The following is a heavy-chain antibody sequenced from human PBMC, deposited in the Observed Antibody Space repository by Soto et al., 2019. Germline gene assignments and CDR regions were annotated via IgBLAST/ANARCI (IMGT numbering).Heavy chain of an antibody. D-gene: IGHD2-15*01. V-gene: IGHV4-59*01. Sequence: PSETLSLTCTVSGGSISSYYWGWIRQPPGKGLEWIGYIYYSGSTNYNPSLKSRVTISVDTSKNQFSLKLSSVTAADTAVYYCARGVVEHRKQPTDYWGHGTLVTVSS. J-gene: IGHJ4*01. CDR3: ARGVVEHRKQPTDY. CDR2: IYYSGST. CDR1: GGSISSYY.